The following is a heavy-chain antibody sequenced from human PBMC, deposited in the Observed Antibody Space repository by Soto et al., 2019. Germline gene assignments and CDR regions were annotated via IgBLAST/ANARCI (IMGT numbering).Heavy chain of an antibody. J-gene: IGHJ6*02. CDR3: ARQIAAAGTYGMDV. CDR2: IYHGGST. Sequence: QVQLQESGPGLVKPSGTLSLTCAVSGGSISSSNWWSWVRQPPGKGVEWIGEIYHGGSTNSNPSLRSRVTISVDKSKNQFSLKLSSVTAADTAVYYCARQIAAAGTYGMDVWGQGTTVTVSS. V-gene: IGHV4-4*02. CDR1: GGSISSSNW. D-gene: IGHD6-13*01.